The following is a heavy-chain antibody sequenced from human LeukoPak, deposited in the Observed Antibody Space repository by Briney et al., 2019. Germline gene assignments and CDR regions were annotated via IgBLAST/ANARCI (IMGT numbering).Heavy chain of an antibody. CDR3: ARDSSTYAGPPDY. D-gene: IGHD2-2*01. J-gene: IGHJ4*02. CDR1: GFTFSSYS. Sequence: GSLRLSCAASGFTFSSYSMNWVRQAPGKGLEWVSYIGAAGSTLYYADSVKGRFTISRDNAKNSLFLQMNSLRAEDTAVYYCARDSSTYAGPPDYWGQGTLVTVSS. V-gene: IGHV3-48*01. CDR2: IGAAGSTL.